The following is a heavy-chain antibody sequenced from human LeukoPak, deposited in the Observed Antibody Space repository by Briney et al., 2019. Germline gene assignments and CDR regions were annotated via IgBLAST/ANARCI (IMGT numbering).Heavy chain of an antibody. D-gene: IGHD6-13*01. CDR1: GFTFSNAW. CDR2: IKSKTDGGTT. Sequence: PGGSLRLSCAASGFTFSNAWMSWVRQAPGKGLEWVGRIKSKTDGGTTDYAAPVKGRFTISRDDSKNTLYLQMNSLKTEDTAVYYCTTDLYSSSWSRPFDYWGQGTLVTVSS. J-gene: IGHJ4*02. V-gene: IGHV3-15*01. CDR3: TTDLYSSSWSRPFDY.